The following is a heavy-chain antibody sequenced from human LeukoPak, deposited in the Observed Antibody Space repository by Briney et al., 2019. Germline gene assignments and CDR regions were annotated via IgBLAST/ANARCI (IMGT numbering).Heavy chain of an antibody. Sequence: QPGGSLRLSCAASGFAFSTYAICWVRRGPGGALECVSTISGSGGATFYAGSVQGRFTVSRYNSKNIMSMQMNSLRGEDTAVYYCAKGKAYMIVGLLDPWGEGTLVTVSS. CDR1: GFAFSTYA. CDR3: AKGKAYMIVGLLDP. V-gene: IGHV3-23*01. CDR2: ISGSGGAT. J-gene: IGHJ5*02. D-gene: IGHD3-22*01.